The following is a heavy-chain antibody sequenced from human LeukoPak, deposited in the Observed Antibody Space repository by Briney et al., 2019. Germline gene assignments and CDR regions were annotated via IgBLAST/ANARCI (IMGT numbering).Heavy chain of an antibody. V-gene: IGHV3-74*01. CDR3: TRDPVCDY. CDR2: INRDGNTT. CDR1: GFTFSSYW. J-gene: IGHJ4*02. Sequence: GSLRLSCAASGFTFSSYWMHWVRPAPGKGLVWVSRINRDGNTTRYADSVKGRFTISRDNAKNSLYLQMNSLRAEDTAVYYCTRDPVCDYWGQGTLVTVSS.